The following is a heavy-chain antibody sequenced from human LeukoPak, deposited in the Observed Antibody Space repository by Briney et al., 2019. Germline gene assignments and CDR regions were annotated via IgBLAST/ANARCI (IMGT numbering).Heavy chain of an antibody. V-gene: IGHV3-23*01. CDR2: ISGSGGST. CDR3: AKDGYSNYPNYYYYMDV. CDR1: GFTFSSYA. Sequence: PGGSLRLSRAASGFTFSSYAMHWVRQAPGKGLEWVSAISGSGGSTYYADSVKGRFTISRDNSKNTLYLQMNSLRDEDTAVYYCAKDGYSNYPNYYYYMDVWGKGTTVTVSS. J-gene: IGHJ6*03. D-gene: IGHD4-11*01.